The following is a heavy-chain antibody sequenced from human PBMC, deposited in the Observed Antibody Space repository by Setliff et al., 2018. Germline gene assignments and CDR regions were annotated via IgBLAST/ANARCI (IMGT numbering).Heavy chain of an antibody. V-gene: IGHV4-38-2*01. J-gene: IGHJ3*02. CDR2: IYQSGST. D-gene: IGHD2-2*01. Sequence: PSETLSLTCAVSDYSLSSGHYWGWIRQPPGKGLEWIGSIYQSGSTYYKPSLESRVTISVDTSKNQFSLILRSVAAADTAVYYCARGRMRGSCSGPSCTYDPFDIWGQGTPVTVSS. CDR3: ARGRMRGSCSGPSCTYDPFDI. CDR1: DYSLSSGHY.